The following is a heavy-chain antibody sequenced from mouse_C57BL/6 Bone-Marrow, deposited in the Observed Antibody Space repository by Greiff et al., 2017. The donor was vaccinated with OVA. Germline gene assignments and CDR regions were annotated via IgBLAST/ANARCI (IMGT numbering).Heavy chain of an antibody. J-gene: IGHJ2*01. CDR3: ARGDDYDETAMYYFDY. V-gene: IGHV1-26*01. CDR1: GYTFTDYY. Sequence: VQLQQSGPELVKPGASVKISCKASGYTFTDYYMNWVKQSHGKSLEWIGDINPNNGGTSYNQKFKGKATLTVDKSSSTAYMELRSLTSEDSAVYYCARGDDYDETAMYYFDYWGQGTTLTVSS. CDR2: INPNNGGT. D-gene: IGHD2-4*01.